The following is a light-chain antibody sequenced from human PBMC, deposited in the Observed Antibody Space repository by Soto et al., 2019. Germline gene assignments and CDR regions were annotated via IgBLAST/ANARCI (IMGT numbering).Light chain of an antibody. J-gene: IGLJ1*01. CDR3: CSFARSTTFYV. Sequence: VLTHPASVSGVPRHALTIFCTGTSSDVGSSNLVSWYQQHPGKAPKLIIFEGGRRPSGVSGRFSGSKSGNTASLTISGLQAEDEADYYCCSFARSTTFYVFGTGTKVTVL. CDR2: EGG. CDR1: SSDVGSSNL. V-gene: IGLV2-23*01.